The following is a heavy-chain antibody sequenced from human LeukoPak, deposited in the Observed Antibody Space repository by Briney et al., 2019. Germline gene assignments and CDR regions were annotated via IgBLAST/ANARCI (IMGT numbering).Heavy chain of an antibody. CDR2: IYSGGST. J-gene: IGHJ4*02. Sequence: PGGSLRLSCAASGFTVSSNYMSWVRQAPGKGLEWVSVIYSGGSTYYADSVKGRFTISRDNSKNTLYLQMNSLRAEDTAVYYCGLDYYGSGSYGDWGQGILVTVSS. V-gene: IGHV3-53*01. CDR3: GLDYYGSGSYGD. D-gene: IGHD3-10*01. CDR1: GFTVSSNY.